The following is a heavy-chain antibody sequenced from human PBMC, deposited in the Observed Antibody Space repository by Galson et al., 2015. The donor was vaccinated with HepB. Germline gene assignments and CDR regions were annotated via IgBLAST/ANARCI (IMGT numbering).Heavy chain of an antibody. CDR1: GFSVSSSY. J-gene: IGHJ6*02. CDR3: ARRPLYYYGMDV. CDR2: LYSGGFT. Sequence: SLRLSCAASGFSVSSSYMSWVRQAPGKGLEWVSVLYSGGFTYYADSVKGRFTISRDNSKNTLYLQMNSLRAEDTAVYYCARRPLYYYGMDVWGQGTTVTVSS. V-gene: IGHV3-53*01.